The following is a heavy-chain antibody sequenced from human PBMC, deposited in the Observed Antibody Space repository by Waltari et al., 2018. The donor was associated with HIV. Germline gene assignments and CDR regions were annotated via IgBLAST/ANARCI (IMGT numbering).Heavy chain of an antibody. CDR1: GFTVRDYW. J-gene: IGHJ4*02. D-gene: IGHD1-1*01. V-gene: IGHV3-7*01. CDR2: IKEDGSEK. Sequence: EVQLVESGGGLVQPGGSLRLSCEASGFTVRDYWMSWGRQAPGKGLEWVAKIKEDGSEKYFVDSVKGRFTISRDNAKNSLFLQMNSLRAEDTAVYYCVRGGTTVLRYWGQGTQVTVSS. CDR3: VRGGTTVLRY.